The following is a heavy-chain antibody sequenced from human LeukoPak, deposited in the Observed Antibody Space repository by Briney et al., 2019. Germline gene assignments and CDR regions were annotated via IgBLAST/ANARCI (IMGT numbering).Heavy chain of an antibody. CDR3: ARQAAGWFDP. Sequence: SETLSLTCTVSGGSISSYYWSWIRQPPGKGLEWIGYIYYSGSTNYNPSLKSRVAISVDTSKNQFSLKLSSVTAADTAVYYCARQAAGWFDPWGQGTLVTVSS. CDR2: IYYSGST. J-gene: IGHJ5*02. D-gene: IGHD2-15*01. CDR1: GGSISSYY. V-gene: IGHV4-59*01.